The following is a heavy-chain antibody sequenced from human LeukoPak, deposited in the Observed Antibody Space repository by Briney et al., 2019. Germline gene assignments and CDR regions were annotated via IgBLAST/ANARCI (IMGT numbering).Heavy chain of an antibody. CDR1: GYSISSGYY. Sequence: SETLSLTCTVSGYSISSGYYWGWIRQPPGKGLEWIGSIYHNGSTYYNPSLKSRVTISVDTSKNQFSLKLSSVTAADTAVYYCARDLGGYDFWSGYHDYWGQGTLVTVSS. D-gene: IGHD3-3*01. V-gene: IGHV4-38-2*02. CDR3: ARDLGGYDFWSGYHDY. J-gene: IGHJ4*02. CDR2: IYHNGST.